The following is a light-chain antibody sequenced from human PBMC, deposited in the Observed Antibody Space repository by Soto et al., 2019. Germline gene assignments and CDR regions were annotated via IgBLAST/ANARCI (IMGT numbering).Light chain of an antibody. V-gene: IGKV1-39*01. CDR3: QQSYSTPRT. CDR2: AAS. Sequence: DIQMTQSPSSLSASVGDRVTITCRASQSISSYLNWYQQKPGKAPKLLIYAASSLQSGVPSRFSGRGSGTDFTLTISSLQPEDFATYYCQQSYSTPRTFGQGTKV. CDR1: QSISSY. J-gene: IGKJ1*01.